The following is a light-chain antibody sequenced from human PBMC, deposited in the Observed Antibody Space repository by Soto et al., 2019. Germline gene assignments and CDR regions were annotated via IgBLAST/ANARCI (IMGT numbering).Light chain of an antibody. J-gene: IGKJ1*01. CDR2: GAF. Sequence: EIVLTQSPGTLSLSPGERATLSCRASQSVSSSYLAWYQQKPGQAPRLLIYGAFSRATGIPDRFSGSGSGTDFTLTISRLEPEDFTVDYCQQYANSPWTF. CDR3: QQYANSPWT. V-gene: IGKV3-20*01. CDR1: QSVSSSY.